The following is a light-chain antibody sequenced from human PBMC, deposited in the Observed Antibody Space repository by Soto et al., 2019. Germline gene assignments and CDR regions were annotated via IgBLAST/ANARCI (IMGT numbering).Light chain of an antibody. CDR3: QQRSNWPPWT. CDR2: DAS. V-gene: IGKV3-11*01. Sequence: EIVLTQSPATLSLSPGERAILSCRASQSVSSYLAWYQQKPGQAPRLLIYDASNRATGIPARFIGSGSGTDFTLTISSLEPEDFAVYYCQQRSNWPPWTFGQGTKVEIK. J-gene: IGKJ1*01. CDR1: QSVSSY.